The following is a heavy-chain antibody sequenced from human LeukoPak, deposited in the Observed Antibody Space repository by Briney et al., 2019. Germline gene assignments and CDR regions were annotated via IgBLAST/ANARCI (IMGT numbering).Heavy chain of an antibody. Sequence: GGSLRLSCAASGFTFGSYAMHWVRQAPGKGLEWVAVISYHGSNKYYADSVKGRFTISRDNSKKTVFLQMNSLRAEDTAVYYCAKVYAGIVFDHWGQGTPVTVSS. CDR2: ISYHGSNK. CDR1: GFTFGSYA. CDR3: AKVYAGIVFDH. V-gene: IGHV3-30-3*01. J-gene: IGHJ4*02. D-gene: IGHD4-23*01.